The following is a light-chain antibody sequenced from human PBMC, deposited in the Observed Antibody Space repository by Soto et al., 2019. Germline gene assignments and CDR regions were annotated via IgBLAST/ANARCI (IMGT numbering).Light chain of an antibody. Sequence: EIVLTQSPATLSFSPGERATLSCRASENVYNYLAWYQQIPGQPPRLLIYDASNRAAGVPARFSGSGSGTDFTLTISSLEPEDFAVYYCQQRNDWPRTFGQGTKVDIK. CDR3: QQRNDWPRT. CDR1: ENVYNY. CDR2: DAS. V-gene: IGKV3-11*01. J-gene: IGKJ1*01.